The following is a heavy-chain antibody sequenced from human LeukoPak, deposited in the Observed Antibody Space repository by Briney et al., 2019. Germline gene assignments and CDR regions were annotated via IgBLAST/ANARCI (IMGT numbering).Heavy chain of an antibody. CDR2: IRYDGSNK. CDR3: AKDYVGGYYYYMDV. V-gene: IGHV3-30*02. Sequence: GGSLRLSCAASGFTFSSYGMHWVRQAPGKGLEWVAFIRYDGSNKYYADSVKGRFTISRDNSKNTLYLQMNILRAEDTAVYYCAKDYVGGYYYYMDVWGKGTTVTVSS. D-gene: IGHD2-15*01. CDR1: GFTFSSYG. J-gene: IGHJ6*03.